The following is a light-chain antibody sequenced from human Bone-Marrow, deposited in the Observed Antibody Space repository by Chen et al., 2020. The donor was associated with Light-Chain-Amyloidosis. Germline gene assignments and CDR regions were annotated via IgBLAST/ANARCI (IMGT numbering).Light chain of an antibody. Sequence: DIRMTQYPSTLSASVGDRVTITCRASQNIGDWLAWFQQKPGKAPKLLISKGSNLESGVPSRFTGSGSGTEFTLTINSLQPDDFATYFCQQYRSFTFTFGQGTKL. CDR3: QQYRSFTFT. V-gene: IGKV1-5*03. J-gene: IGKJ2*01. CDR1: QNIGDW. CDR2: KGS.